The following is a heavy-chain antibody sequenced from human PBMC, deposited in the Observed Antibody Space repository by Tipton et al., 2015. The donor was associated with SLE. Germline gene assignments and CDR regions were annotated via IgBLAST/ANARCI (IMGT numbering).Heavy chain of an antibody. CDR3: AKQDLDGY. CDR2: INYSGST. J-gene: IGHJ4*02. D-gene: IGHD3/OR15-3a*01. CDR1: GGSISSSSYY. V-gene: IGHV4-39*01. Sequence: TLSLTCTVSGGSISSSSYYWGWIRQPPGKGLEWIGSINYSGSTHYKPSLKSRLTIFVDTSKNQFSLNLSSVTAADTAIYYCAKQDLDGYWGQGTLVIVSS.